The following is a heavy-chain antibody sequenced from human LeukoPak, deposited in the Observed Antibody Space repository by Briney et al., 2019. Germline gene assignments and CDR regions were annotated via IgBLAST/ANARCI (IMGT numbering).Heavy chain of an antibody. CDR2: ISGSGGST. CDR3: AKDLAAYSGSYLDY. CDR1: GFTFSSYA. V-gene: IGHV3-23*01. D-gene: IGHD1-26*01. J-gene: IGHJ4*02. Sequence: PGGSLRLSCGASGFTFSSYAMSWVRQAPGKGREWVSAISGSGGSTYYADSVKGRFTISRDNSKNTLYLQMNSLRAEDTAVYYCAKDLAAYSGSYLDYWGQGTLVTISS.